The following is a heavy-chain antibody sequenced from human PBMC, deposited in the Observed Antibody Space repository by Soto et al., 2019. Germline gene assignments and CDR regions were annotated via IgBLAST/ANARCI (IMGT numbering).Heavy chain of an antibody. Sequence: QVQLQESGPGLVKPSGTLSLTCAVSGGSFTSNNWWTWVRQPPGQGLEWIGEIYRTGSTNYTPSLKSRVTISLDTSENQFSLKVTSLTAADTAVYYCASRYPGTSVDYWGQGTLVTVSS. CDR1: GGSFTSNNW. J-gene: IGHJ4*02. V-gene: IGHV4-4*02. CDR2: IYRTGST. D-gene: IGHD1-7*01. CDR3: ASRYPGTSVDY.